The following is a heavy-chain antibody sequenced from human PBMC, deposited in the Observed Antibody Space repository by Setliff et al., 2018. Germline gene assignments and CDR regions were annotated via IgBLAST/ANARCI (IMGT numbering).Heavy chain of an antibody. V-gene: IGHV4-61*09. CDR2: IYIRGII. D-gene: IGHD1-26*01. CDR1: GDFMSSHLYF. J-gene: IGHJ4*02. Sequence: SETLSLTCSVSGDFMSSHLYFWSWIRQPAGKGLEWIGDIYIRGIINYNPSLKSRTTISIDTSKTQFSLILSTVTAADTAMYFCARGRVDSGSYNDLGYFDDWGKGTRGTAPQ. CDR3: ARGRVDSGSYNDLGYFDD.